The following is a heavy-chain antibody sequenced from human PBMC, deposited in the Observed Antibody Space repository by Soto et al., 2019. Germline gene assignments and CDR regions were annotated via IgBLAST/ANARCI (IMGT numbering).Heavy chain of an antibody. D-gene: IGHD2-15*01. CDR1: GFIFSGYW. CDR3: ARDPSVVVVAATPYYYYGMDV. CDR2: IKQDGSEK. Sequence: GGSLRLSCSASGFIFSGYWMGWVRQTPGKRLEWVASIKQDGSEKNYVDSVKGRFTISRDNAKNSLYLQMNSLRAEDTAVYYCARDPSVVVVAATPYYYYGMDVWGQGTTVTVSS. J-gene: IGHJ6*02. V-gene: IGHV3-7*01.